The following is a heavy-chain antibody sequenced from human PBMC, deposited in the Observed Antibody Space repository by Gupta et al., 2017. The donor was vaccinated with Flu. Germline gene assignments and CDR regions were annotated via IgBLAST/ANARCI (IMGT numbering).Heavy chain of an antibody. CDR1: YA. Sequence: YAMSWVRQAPGKGLEWVSAISGSGGSTYYADSVKGRFTISRDNSKNTLYLQMNSLRAEDTAVYYCAKVNYDFWSGPSYMDVWGKGTTVTVSS. CDR2: ISGSGGST. J-gene: IGHJ6*03. D-gene: IGHD3-3*01. CDR3: AKVNYDFWSGPSYMDV. V-gene: IGHV3-23*01.